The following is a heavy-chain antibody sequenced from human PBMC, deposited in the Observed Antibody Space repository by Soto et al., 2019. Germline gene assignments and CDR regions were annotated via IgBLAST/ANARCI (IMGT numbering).Heavy chain of an antibody. CDR1: GGTFSSYA. D-gene: IGHD3-10*01. Sequence: QVQLVQSGAEVKKPGSSVKVSCKASGGTFSSYAISWVRQAPGQGLEWMGGIIPIFGTANYAQKFQGRVTMTAEEPTSTASVGLSSRRSEDMAVYYCAAPYGSGSYYNGFDSWGQGTLVTVSS. J-gene: IGHJ5*01. CDR2: IIPIFGTA. CDR3: AAPYGSGSYYNGFDS. V-gene: IGHV1-69*12.